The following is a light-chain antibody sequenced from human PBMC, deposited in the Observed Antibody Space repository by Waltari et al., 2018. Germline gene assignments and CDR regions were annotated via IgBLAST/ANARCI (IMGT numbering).Light chain of an antibody. CDR1: NSNLGSNY. J-gene: IGLJ3*02. CDR3: AAWDDSLSAWV. Sequence: QSVLTQPPSASGTPGQRVTISSSGSNSNLGSNYVYWYQQLPGTAPKLLIYRSNQRLSGVPDRFSASKSGTSASLAISGLRSEDEADYYCAAWDDSLSAWVFGGGTKLTVL. CDR2: RSN. V-gene: IGLV1-47*01.